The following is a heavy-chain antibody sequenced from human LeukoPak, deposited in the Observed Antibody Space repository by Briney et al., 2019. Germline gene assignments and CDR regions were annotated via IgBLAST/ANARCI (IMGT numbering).Heavy chain of an antibody. Sequence: GGSLRLSCAASGFIFSDYEINWVRQAPGKGLEWVSCISTSGSTAYYADSVKGRFTISRDNAKNSLFLQMNSLTAEDTAVYYCARGALHVFDYRGQGTPVTVSS. V-gene: IGHV3-48*03. CDR3: ARGALHVFDY. CDR2: ISTSGSTA. D-gene: IGHD3-10*02. CDR1: GFIFSDYE. J-gene: IGHJ4*02.